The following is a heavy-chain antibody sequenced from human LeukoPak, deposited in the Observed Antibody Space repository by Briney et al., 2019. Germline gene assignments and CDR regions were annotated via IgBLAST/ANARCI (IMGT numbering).Heavy chain of an antibody. CDR2: IKQDGSEK. Sequence: PGGSLRLSCAASGFTFSSYWMSWVRQAPGKGLEWVANIKQDGSEKYYVDSAKGRFTISRDNAKNSLYLQMNSLRAEDTAVYYCARESYGDYVDLWGQGTLVTVSS. CDR3: ARESYGDYVDL. V-gene: IGHV3-7*01. J-gene: IGHJ4*02. CDR1: GFTFSSYW. D-gene: IGHD4-17*01.